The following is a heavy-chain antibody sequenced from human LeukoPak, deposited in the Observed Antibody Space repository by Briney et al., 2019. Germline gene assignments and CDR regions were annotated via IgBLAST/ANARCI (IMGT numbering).Heavy chain of an antibody. J-gene: IGHJ3*02. CDR2: IWYDGSNK. V-gene: IGHV3-33*08. D-gene: IGHD6-6*01. CDR1: GFTFSSYS. Sequence: GGSLRLSCAASGFTFSSYSMNWVRQAPGKGLEWVAVIWYDGSNKYYADSVKGRFTISRDNSKNTLYLQMNSLRAEDTAVYYCARDGIAAHDAFDIWGQGTMVTVSS. CDR3: ARDGIAAHDAFDI.